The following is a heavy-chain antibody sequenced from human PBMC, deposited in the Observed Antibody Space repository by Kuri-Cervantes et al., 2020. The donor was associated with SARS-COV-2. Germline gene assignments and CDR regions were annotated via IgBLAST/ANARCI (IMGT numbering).Heavy chain of an antibody. J-gene: IGHJ6*03. CDR1: GYTFTGYY. CDR2: INPNSGGT. Sequence: ASVKVSCKASGYTFTGYYMHWVRQAPGQGLEWMGWINPNSGGTNYAQKFQGRVTMTRDTSISTVYMELSRLRSDDTAVYYCARDPEPYDYVWGSYRPRPGHYYYYMDVWGKGTTVTVSS. V-gene: IGHV1-2*02. D-gene: IGHD3-16*02. CDR3: ARDPEPYDYVWGSYRPRPGHYYYYMDV.